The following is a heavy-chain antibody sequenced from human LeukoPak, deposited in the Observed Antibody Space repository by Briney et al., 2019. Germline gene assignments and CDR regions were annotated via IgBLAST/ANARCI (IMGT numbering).Heavy chain of an antibody. D-gene: IGHD3-22*01. CDR1: GFTFSDHY. CDR3: ARDSPEYYYDSSGYLHYYYYMDV. V-gene: IGHV3-72*01. Sequence: GGSLRLSCAVSGFTFSDHYMDWVRQAPGKGLEWVGRSRNKAYSYTTEYAASVKGRFTISRNDSKNSVYLQINSLKTEDTAVYYCARDSPEYYYDSSGYLHYYYYMDVWGKGTTVTVSS. J-gene: IGHJ6*03. CDR2: SRNKAYSYTT.